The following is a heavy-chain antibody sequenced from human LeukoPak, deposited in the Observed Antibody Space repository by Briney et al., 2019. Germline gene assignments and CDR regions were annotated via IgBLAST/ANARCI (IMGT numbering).Heavy chain of an antibody. CDR2: ISGSGGST. Sequence: ETLSLTCAVSGGSISSSNWWSWVRPPPGKGLEWVSAISGSGGSTYYADSVKGRFTISRDNSKNTLYLQMNSLRAEDTAVYYCAKGGYWGQGTLVTVSS. V-gene: IGHV3-23*01. CDR1: GGSISSSN. CDR3: AKGGY. J-gene: IGHJ4*02.